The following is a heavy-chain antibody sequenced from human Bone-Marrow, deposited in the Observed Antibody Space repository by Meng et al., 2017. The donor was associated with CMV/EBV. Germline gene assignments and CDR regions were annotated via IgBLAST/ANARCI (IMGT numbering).Heavy chain of an antibody. CDR3: ARDHYGGSVRTFDY. CDR1: GFSFSIYS. V-gene: IGHV3-48*04. J-gene: IGHJ4*02. CDR2: IGSTSYSM. Sequence: GGSLRLSCAAPGFSFSIYSMNWVRQLPGKGLEWVSYIGSTSYSMFYADSVRGRFTISRDNAKNSLYLQMNSLRAEDTGIYYCARDHYGGSVRTFDYWGLGTLVTVSS. D-gene: IGHD2-21*01.